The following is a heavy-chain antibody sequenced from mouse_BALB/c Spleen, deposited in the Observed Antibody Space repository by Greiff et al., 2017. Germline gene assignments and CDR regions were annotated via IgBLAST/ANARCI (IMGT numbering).Heavy chain of an antibody. CDR2: INPGSGGT. CDR1: GYAFTNYL. CDR3: ARMDFEGFAY. Sequence: VKLMESGAELVRPGTSVKVSCKASGYAFTNYLIEWVKQRPGQGLEWIGVINPGSGGTNYNEKFKGKATLTADKSSSTAYMQLSSLTSDDSAVYFCARMDFEGFAYWGQGTLVTVSA. J-gene: IGHJ3*01. V-gene: IGHV1-54*03.